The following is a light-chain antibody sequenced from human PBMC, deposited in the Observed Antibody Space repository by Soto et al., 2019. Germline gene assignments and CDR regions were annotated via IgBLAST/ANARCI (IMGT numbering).Light chain of an antibody. Sequence: QSALTQPPSASGSPGQSVTISCTGASSDVGGYNCVSWYQHHPGKAPRLMIYDVTQRPSGVPDRFSGSKSGNTASLTVSGLQVDDEAYYYCASYAGSSIPVAFGGGTQLTV. J-gene: IGLJ2*01. V-gene: IGLV2-8*01. CDR2: DVT. CDR3: ASYAGSSIPVA. CDR1: SSDVGGYNC.